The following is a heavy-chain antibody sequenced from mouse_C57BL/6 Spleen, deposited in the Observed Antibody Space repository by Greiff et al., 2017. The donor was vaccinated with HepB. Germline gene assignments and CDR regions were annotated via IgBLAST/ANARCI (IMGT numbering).Heavy chain of an antibody. CDR2: IWSGRST. CDR3: ARGGYGDY. CDR1: GFSLTSYG. V-gene: IGHV2-2*01. J-gene: IGHJ2*01. Sequence: QVQLQQSGPGLVQPSQSLSITCTASGFSLTSYGVHWVRQSPGKGLEWLGVIWSGRSTDYNAAFISRLSISNDNSKSQVFCKMNSMQADDKTIYYCARGGYGDYWGQGTTLTVSS. D-gene: IGHD2-2*01.